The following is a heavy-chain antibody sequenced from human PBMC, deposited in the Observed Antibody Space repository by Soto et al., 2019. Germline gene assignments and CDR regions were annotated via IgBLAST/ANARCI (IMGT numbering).Heavy chain of an antibody. CDR1: GGSLGTPVW. CDR2: VFHSGSV. V-gene: IGHV4-4*02. J-gene: IGHJ4*02. D-gene: IGHD1-1*01. CDR3: ARKAWTRLDY. Sequence: QLQLQESGPGLVKPSGTLSLTCAVSGGSLGTPVWWRWVRLPPGKGPEWIGEVFHSGSVNYNPSLQSRVTISVDESTNHFSLRLSTVTAADTAVYYCARKAWTRLDYWGQGALVTVSS.